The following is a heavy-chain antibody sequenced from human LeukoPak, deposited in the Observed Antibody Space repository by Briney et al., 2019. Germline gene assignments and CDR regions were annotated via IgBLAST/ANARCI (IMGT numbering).Heavy chain of an antibody. Sequence: PSETLSLTCTVSGGSISSGGYYWSWIRQHPGKGLEWIGFIYYSGSTYFNPSLKSRVTISVDTSKNQLSLKLSSVTAADTAVYSCARAYSSTWAKCDPWGQGTLVTVSS. V-gene: IGHV4-31*03. J-gene: IGHJ5*02. CDR3: ARAYSSTWAKCDP. CDR1: GGSISSGGYY. D-gene: IGHD6-13*01. CDR2: IYYSGST.